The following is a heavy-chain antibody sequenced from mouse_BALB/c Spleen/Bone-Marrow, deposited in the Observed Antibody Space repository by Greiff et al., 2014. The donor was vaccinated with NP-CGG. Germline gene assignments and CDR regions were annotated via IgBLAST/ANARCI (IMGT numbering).Heavy chain of an antibody. D-gene: IGHD1-1*01. CDR2: INPYNGGT. J-gene: IGHJ3*01. CDR3: ARDYYGSSYGFAY. Sequence: EVQVVESGPELVKPGASMKISCKASGYSFTGYTMNWVKQSHGKSLEWIGLINPYNGGTSYNQKFKGKATLTVDKSSSTAYMELLSLTSEDSAVYYCARDYYGSSYGFAYWGQGTLVTVSA. V-gene: IGHV1-18*01. CDR1: GYSFTGYT.